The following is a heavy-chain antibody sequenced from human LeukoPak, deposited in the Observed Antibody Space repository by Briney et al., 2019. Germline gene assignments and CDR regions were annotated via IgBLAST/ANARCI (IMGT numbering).Heavy chain of an antibody. Sequence: PGGSLRLSCAAPGFTFSYGMHWVRQAPGKGLEWVAVISYDGSNKYYADSVKGRFTISRDNSKNTLYLQMNSLRAEDTAVYYCAKDHDSSGWYYFDYWGQGTLVTVSP. CDR3: AKDHDSSGWYYFDY. CDR2: ISYDGSNK. D-gene: IGHD6-19*01. CDR1: GFTFSYG. J-gene: IGHJ4*02. V-gene: IGHV3-30*18.